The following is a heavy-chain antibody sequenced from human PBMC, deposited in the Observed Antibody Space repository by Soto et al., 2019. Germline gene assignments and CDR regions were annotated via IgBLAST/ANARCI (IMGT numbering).Heavy chain of an antibody. D-gene: IGHD3-22*01. CDR2: IGYDGSNK. CDR1: GFTFSSYG. V-gene: IGHV3-33*01. CDR3: AREEYYDSSGYNMGPTWDYYGMDV. J-gene: IGHJ6*02. Sequence: GGALRLSCAACGFTFSSYGMHWVRQAPGKGLEWVAVIGYDGSNKYYAHSVKGRFNISRDNSKNTLSLHMNSLRAEDTAVYYCAREEYYDSSGYNMGPTWDYYGMDVWGQGTTVTVCS.